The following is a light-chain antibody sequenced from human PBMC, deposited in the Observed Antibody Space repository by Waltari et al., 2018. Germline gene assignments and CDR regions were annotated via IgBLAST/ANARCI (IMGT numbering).Light chain of an antibody. V-gene: IGKV4-1*01. CDR3: QQYYSTPRT. CDR2: WAS. J-gene: IGKJ2*02. CDR1: QSVLYSSNNKNY. Sequence: DIVMTQSPDSLAVSLGERATTNCKSRQSVLYSSNNKNYLAWYQQKPGQPPKLLISWASTRESGVPDRFSGSGSGTDFTLTISSLQAEDVAVYYCQQYYSTPRTFGQGTKLEIK.